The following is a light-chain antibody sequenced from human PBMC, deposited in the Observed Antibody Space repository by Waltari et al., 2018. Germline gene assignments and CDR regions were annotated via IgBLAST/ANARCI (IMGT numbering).Light chain of an antibody. Sequence: QSALTQPASVSGSPGQSITISCTVTSSDVGSYNLVSWYQQHPGKAPKLMIYEGSKRPSGGSNRFSGSKSGNTASLTISGLQAEDEADYYCCSYAGSSTWVFGGGTKVTVL. J-gene: IGLJ3*02. CDR3: CSYAGSSTWV. CDR1: SSDVGSYNL. CDR2: EGS. V-gene: IGLV2-23*01.